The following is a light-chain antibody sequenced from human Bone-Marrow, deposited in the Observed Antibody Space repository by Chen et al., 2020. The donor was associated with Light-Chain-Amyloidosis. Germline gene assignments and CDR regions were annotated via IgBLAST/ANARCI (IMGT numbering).Light chain of an antibody. CDR1: NIGSTS. J-gene: IGLJ3*02. V-gene: IGLV3-21*02. Sequence: SYVLTQPSSVSVAPGQTATIDCGGNNIGSTSVHWYQQTPGQAPLLVVYGDSDRPSGIPERLSGSNSGNTATLTISRVEAGDEADYYCQVLDRSSDRPVFGGGTKLTVL. CDR2: GDS. CDR3: QVLDRSSDRPV.